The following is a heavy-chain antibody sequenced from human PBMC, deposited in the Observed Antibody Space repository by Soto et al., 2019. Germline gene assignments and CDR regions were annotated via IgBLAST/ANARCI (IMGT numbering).Heavy chain of an antibody. D-gene: IGHD6-19*01. CDR1: GFTFSSYA. V-gene: IGHV3-23*01. CDR3: ARVLGYSSGWYAAFDI. J-gene: IGHJ3*02. Sequence: PGGSLRLSCAASGFTFSSYAMSWVRQAPGKGLEWVSAISGSGGSTYYADSVKGRFTISRDNSKNTLYLQMNSLRAEDTAVYYCARVLGYSSGWYAAFDIWGQGTMVTVSS. CDR2: ISGSGGST.